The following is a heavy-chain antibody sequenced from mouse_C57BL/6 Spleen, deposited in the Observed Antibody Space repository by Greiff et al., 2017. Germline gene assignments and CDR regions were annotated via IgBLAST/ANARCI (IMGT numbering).Heavy chain of an antibody. J-gene: IGHJ2*01. CDR2: ISDGGSYT. D-gene: IGHD2-4*01. Sequence: EVKLMESGGGLVKPGGSLKLSCAASGFTFSSYAMSWVRQTPEKRLEWVATISDGGSYTYYPDNVKGRFTISRDNAKNNLYLQMSHLKSEDTAMYYWARGDYDGYYFDYWGQGTTLTVSS. V-gene: IGHV5-4*03. CDR3: ARGDYDGYYFDY. CDR1: GFTFSSYA.